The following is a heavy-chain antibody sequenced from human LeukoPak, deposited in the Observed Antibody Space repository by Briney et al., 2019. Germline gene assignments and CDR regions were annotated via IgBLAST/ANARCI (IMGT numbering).Heavy chain of an antibody. CDR3: AREKGYYDSSGYYSWFDP. V-gene: IGHV3-48*04. Sequence: GGSLRLSCAASGFTFSSYNMNWVRQAPGKGLEWISHISAASWGIYYADSVKGRFTISRDNAKNSLYLQMNSLRAEDTAVYYCAREKGYYDSSGYYSWFDPWGQGTLVTVSS. CDR2: ISAASWGI. J-gene: IGHJ5*02. D-gene: IGHD3-22*01. CDR1: GFTFSSYN.